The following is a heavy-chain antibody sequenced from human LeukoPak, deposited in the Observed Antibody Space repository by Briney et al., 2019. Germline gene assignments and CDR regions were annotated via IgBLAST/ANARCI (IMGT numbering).Heavy chain of an antibody. CDR2: MFPSGNT. V-gene: IGHV4-61*02. CDR3: ASYTASSYWFDA. J-gene: IGHJ5*02. Sequence: PSQTLSLTCTVSGGSISSGGYYWSWIRQPAGKGLEWIGRMFPSGNTNYNPSLKSRVTMSVDTSKNHFSLRLSSVTAADTAVYYCASYTASSYWFDAWGQGTPVTVSS. D-gene: IGHD2-2*02. CDR1: GGSISSGGYY.